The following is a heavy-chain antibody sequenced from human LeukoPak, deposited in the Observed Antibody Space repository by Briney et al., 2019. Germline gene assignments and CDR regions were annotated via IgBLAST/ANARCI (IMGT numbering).Heavy chain of an antibody. V-gene: IGHV4-34*01. J-gene: IGHJ4*02. Sequence: SETLSLTCAVYGGSFSGYYWSWIRQPPGKGLEWIGEINHSGSTNYNPSLKSRVTISVDTSKNQFSLKLSSVTAADTAVYYCARGIVTIRDYWGQGTLVTVSS. CDR3: ARGIVTIRDY. CDR2: INHSGST. D-gene: IGHD3-10*01. CDR1: GGSFSGYY.